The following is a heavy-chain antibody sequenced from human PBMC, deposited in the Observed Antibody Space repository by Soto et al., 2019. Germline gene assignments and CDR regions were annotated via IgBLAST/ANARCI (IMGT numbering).Heavy chain of an antibody. Sequence: QVQLVQSGAEVKKPGASVKVSCKASGYTFTSYDINWVRQATGQGLEWMGWMNPKSGNTGYAQKFQGRVTMTRNTSISTAYMELSSLRSEDTAVNYCARGGVLRYFDWLLYGDWFDPWGQGTLVTVSS. V-gene: IGHV1-8*01. CDR2: MNPKSGNT. CDR1: GYTFTSYD. D-gene: IGHD3-9*01. CDR3: ARGGVLRYFDWLLYGDWFDP. J-gene: IGHJ5*02.